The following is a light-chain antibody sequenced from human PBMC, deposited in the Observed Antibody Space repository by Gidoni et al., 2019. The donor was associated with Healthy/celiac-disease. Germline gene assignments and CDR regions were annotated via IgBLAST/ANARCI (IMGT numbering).Light chain of an antibody. CDR3: QQYNNWPTWT. Sequence: ERVMTQYTATLSVSPGARATLSCRASQSVSSNLAWSQQKPGQSPRLLIYGASTRATGIPARFSGSGSGTEFTLTISSLQSEDFAVYYCQQYNNWPTWTFGQGTKVEIK. CDR2: GAS. CDR1: QSVSSN. J-gene: IGKJ1*01. V-gene: IGKV3-15*01.